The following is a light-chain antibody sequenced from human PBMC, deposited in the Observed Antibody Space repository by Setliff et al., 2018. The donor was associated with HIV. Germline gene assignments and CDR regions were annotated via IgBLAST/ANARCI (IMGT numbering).Light chain of an antibody. J-gene: IGLJ2*01. Sequence: QSVLTQPASVSGSPGQSLTISCTGTSTDVGGYDYVSWYQHQTGKAPRLIIYDVNNRPAGVSNRFSGSKSGKTASLTIAGLQGEDEGVYYCSSYTSSSSIFGGGTK. V-gene: IGLV2-14*01. CDR3: SSYTSSSSI. CDR1: STDVGGYDY. CDR2: DVN.